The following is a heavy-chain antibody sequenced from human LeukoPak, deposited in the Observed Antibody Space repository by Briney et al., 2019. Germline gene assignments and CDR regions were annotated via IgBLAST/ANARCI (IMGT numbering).Heavy chain of an antibody. D-gene: IGHD5-12*01. CDR1: GFTFSSYE. V-gene: IGHV3-48*03. Sequence: GRSLRLSCAASGFTFSSYEMNWVRQAPGKGLEWVSYISSSGSTIYYADSVKGRFTISRDNAKNSLYLQMNSLRAEDTAVYYCARESLRSLDYWGQGTLVTVSS. J-gene: IGHJ4*02. CDR2: ISSSGSTI. CDR3: ARESLRSLDY.